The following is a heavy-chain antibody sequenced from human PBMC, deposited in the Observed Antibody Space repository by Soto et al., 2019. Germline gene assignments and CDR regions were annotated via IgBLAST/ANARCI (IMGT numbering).Heavy chain of an antibody. CDR3: ARGPDDSDVPRWDY. D-gene: IGHD4-17*01. J-gene: IGHJ4*02. CDR2: INTRGGTT. CDR1: GYTLTRFY. V-gene: IGHV1-46*01. Sequence: QVQLVQSGAEVRKPGASVRLSCKASGYTLTRFYLHWVRQAPGQGLEWMGIINTRGGTTAYAQKFRGRITVTTDTSTSTVYMELSNLRSEDTAIYYCARGPDDSDVPRWDYWGQGTRVTVSS.